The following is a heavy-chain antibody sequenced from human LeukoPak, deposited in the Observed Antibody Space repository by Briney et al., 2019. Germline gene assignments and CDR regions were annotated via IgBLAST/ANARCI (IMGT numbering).Heavy chain of an antibody. V-gene: IGHV4-30-2*01. CDR2: IYHSGST. J-gene: IGHJ6*03. D-gene: IGHD3-10*01. CDR1: GGSISSGGYY. Sequence: SETLSLTCTVSGGSISSGGYYWSWIRQPPGKGLEWIGYIYHSGSTYYNPSLRSRVTISVDRSKNQFSLKLSSVTAADTAVYYCTRSADRTVRGAPPYYYYYMDVWGTGTTVTVSS. CDR3: TRSADRTVRGAPPYYYYYMDV.